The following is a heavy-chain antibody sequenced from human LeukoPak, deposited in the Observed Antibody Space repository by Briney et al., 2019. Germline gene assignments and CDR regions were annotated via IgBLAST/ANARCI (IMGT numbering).Heavy chain of an antibody. CDR3: ARGIAAAGENNWFDP. D-gene: IGHD6-13*01. J-gene: IGHJ5*02. CDR1: GYTFTSYG. V-gene: IGHV1-18*01. CDR2: IRTHTGYT. Sequence: ASVKVSCKASGYTFTSYGISWVRQAPGQGLEWMGWIRTHTGYTIYGQKIQGRVTMTADSSTNTVHMELRSLRSDDTAVYYCARGIAAAGENNWFDPWGQGTLVTVSS.